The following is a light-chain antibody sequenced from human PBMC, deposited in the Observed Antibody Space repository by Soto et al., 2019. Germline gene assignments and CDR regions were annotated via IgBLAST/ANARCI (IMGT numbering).Light chain of an antibody. CDR1: SSDVGGYNY. V-gene: IGLV2-14*01. CDR3: TSYTSSSTEV. CDR2: DVT. J-gene: IGLJ1*01. Sequence: QSALTQPASVSGSPGQSITISCTGTSSDVGGYNYVSWYQQHPGKVPKLMIYDVTNRPSGVSNRFSGSKSGNTASLTISGLQAEDEADYYCTSYTSSSTEVFGTGTQLTVL.